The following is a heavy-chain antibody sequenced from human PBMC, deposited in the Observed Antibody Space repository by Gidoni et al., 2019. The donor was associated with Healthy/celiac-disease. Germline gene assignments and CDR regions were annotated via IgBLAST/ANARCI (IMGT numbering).Heavy chain of an antibody. CDR3: ARDDAPVLSWRFDP. J-gene: IGHJ5*02. V-gene: IGHV1-2*06. CDR2: INPNSGGT. Sequence: QVQLVQSGAEVKKPGASVKVSCTASGYTFTGYYMHWVRQAPGQGLEWMGRINPNSGGTNYAQKFQGRVTMTRDTSINTAYMELSRLRSDDTAVYYCARDDAPVLSWRFDPWGQGTLVTVSS. D-gene: IGHD1-1*01. CDR1: GYTFTGYY.